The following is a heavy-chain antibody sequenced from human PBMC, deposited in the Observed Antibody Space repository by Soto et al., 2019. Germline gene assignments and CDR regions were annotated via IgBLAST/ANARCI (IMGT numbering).Heavy chain of an antibody. D-gene: IGHD2-8*01. J-gene: IGHJ4*02. V-gene: IGHV2-5*01. Sequence: SVPTLGNHTQTLTLRCTFSGFPLSTSGLGVGWIRQPPGKALEWLALIYWNDDKRYSPSLKSRLTITKDTSKNQVVLTLTNMDPVDTATYYCSHRRAGLNGVWGQGTLVTVSS. CDR2: IYWNDDK. CDR3: SHRRAGLNGV. CDR1: GFPLSTSGLG.